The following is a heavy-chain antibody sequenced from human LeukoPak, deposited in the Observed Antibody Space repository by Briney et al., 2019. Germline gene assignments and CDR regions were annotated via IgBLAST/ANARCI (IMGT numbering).Heavy chain of an antibody. CDR3: ARGAVGYGDSYNYYNMDV. CDR1: GYTFTGYY. V-gene: IGHV1-2*06. D-gene: IGHD4-17*01. Sequence: ASVKVSCKASGYTFTGYYMHWVRQAPGQGLEWMGRINPNSGGTKYAQKFQGRVTMTRDTSISTAYMELTSLRSEDTAAYYCARGAVGYGDSYNYYNMDVWGQGTTVTVSS. CDR2: INPNSGGT. J-gene: IGHJ6*02.